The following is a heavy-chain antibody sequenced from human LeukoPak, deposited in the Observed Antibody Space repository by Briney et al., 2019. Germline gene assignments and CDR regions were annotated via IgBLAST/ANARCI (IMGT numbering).Heavy chain of an antibody. V-gene: IGHV1-46*01. CDR3: ASDPSALYYYDSSGYYFGYFDY. J-gene: IGHJ4*02. CDR2: INPSGGST. CDR1: GYTFTSYY. D-gene: IGHD3-22*01. Sequence: GASVKVSYKASGYTFTSYYMHWVRQAPGQGLEWMGIINPSGGSTSYAQKFQGRVTMTRDTSTSTVYMELSSLRSEDTAVSYCASDPSALYYYDSSGYYFGYFDYWGQGTLVTVSS.